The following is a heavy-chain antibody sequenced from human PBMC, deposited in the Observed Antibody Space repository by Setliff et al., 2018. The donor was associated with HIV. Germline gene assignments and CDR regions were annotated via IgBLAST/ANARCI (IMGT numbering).Heavy chain of an antibody. J-gene: IGHJ4*01. CDR1: GFTFSTYW. Sequence: PGGSLRLSCAASGFTFSTYWMHWVRQAPGKGLVWVSRINSDASYTEYADSVKGRFTISRDNAKNTLYLQMNGLRVEDTAVYYCAKDGISGGAYPPYYFDYWGHGTLVTVSS. CDR3: AKDGISGGAYPPYYFDY. D-gene: IGHD2-15*01. CDR2: INSDASYT. V-gene: IGHV3-74*03.